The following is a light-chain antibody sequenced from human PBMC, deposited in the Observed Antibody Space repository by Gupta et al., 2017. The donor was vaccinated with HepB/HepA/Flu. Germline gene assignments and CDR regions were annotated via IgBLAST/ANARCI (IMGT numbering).Light chain of an antibody. CDR2: DVN. CDR1: NSDVGGYNY. CDR3: SSDTSSSTL. V-gene: IGLV2-14*03. J-gene: IGLJ2*01. Sequence: QSALTQPASVSGSPGQSITISCTGTNSDVGGYNYVSWYQHPPGNAPKLMIYDVNNRPSGVSNRFSGSKSGNTASLTIAGLQAEDEDDYYCSSDTSSSTLFGGGTKLTVL.